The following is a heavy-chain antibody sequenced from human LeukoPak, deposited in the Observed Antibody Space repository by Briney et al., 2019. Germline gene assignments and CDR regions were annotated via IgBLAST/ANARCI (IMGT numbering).Heavy chain of an antibody. D-gene: IGHD5-12*01. CDR2: ISYDGSNK. J-gene: IGHJ6*02. CDR3: AKDIVATNPYYYYGMDV. Sequence: GGSLRLSCAASGFTFSSYGMHWVRQAPGKGLEWVAVISYDGSNKYYADSVKGRFTISRDNSKNTLYLQMNSLRAEDTAVYYCAKDIVATNPYYYYGMDVWGQGTAVTVSS. CDR1: GFTFSSYG. V-gene: IGHV3-30*18.